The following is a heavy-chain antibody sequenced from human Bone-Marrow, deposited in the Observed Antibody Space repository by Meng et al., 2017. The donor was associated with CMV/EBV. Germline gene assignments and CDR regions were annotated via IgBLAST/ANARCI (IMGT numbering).Heavy chain of an antibody. CDR3: ARGPNLGRITIFGVVMGGGGIRREDDYYYYYGMDV. J-gene: IGHJ6*02. V-gene: IGHV1-69*05. CDR1: GGTFSSYA. CDR2: IIPIFGTA. Sequence: SVKVSCKASGGTFSSYAISWVRQAPGQGLEWMGGIIPIFGTANYAQKFQGRVTITTDESTSTAYMGLSSLRSEDTAVYYCARGPNLGRITIFGVVMGGGGIRREDDYYYYYGMDVWGQGTTVTVSS. D-gene: IGHD3-3*01.